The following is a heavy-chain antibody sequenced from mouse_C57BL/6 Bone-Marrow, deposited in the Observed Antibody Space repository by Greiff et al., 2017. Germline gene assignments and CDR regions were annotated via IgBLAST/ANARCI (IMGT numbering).Heavy chain of an antibody. D-gene: IGHD1-1*01. CDR2: IYPGDGDT. CDR1: GYAFSSYW. J-gene: IGHJ3*01. CDR3: ASYYGSSHAWFAY. Sequence: QVQLKESGAELVKPGASVKISCKASGYAFSSYWMNWVKQRPGTGLEWIGQIYPGDGDTNYNGKFKGKATLTADKSSSTAYMQLSSLTSEDSAVYFCASYYGSSHAWFAYWGQGTLVTVSA. V-gene: IGHV1-80*01.